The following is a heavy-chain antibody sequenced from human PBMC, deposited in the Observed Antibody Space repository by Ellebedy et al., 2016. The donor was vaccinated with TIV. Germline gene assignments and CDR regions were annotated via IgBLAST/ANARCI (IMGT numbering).Heavy chain of an antibody. V-gene: IGHV3-43*01. CDR1: GFSFDDYT. J-gene: IGHJ4*02. CDR3: AKAHRVGCLDH. CDR2: ISWDGGNT. Sequence: GESLKISCAASGFSFDDYTMHWVRQAPGKGLEWVSVISWDGGNTYYADSVKGRFTISRDNSKNSLYLQMRGLRTEDTALYYCAKAHRVGCLDHWGQGTLATVSS. D-gene: IGHD6-19*01.